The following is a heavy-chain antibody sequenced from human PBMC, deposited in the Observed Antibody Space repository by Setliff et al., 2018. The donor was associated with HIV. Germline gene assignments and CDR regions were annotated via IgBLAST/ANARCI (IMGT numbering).Heavy chain of an antibody. CDR3: ARDKGYYYMDV. CDR2: IYYSGST. J-gene: IGHJ6*03. Sequence: ASETLSLTCTVSGGSISSYYWSWIRQPPGKGLEWIGYIYYSGSTNYNPSLKSRITISVDTSNNQFSLRLSSVTAADTAVYYCARDKGYYYMDVWGKGITVTVSS. V-gene: IGHV4-59*12. CDR1: GGSISSYY.